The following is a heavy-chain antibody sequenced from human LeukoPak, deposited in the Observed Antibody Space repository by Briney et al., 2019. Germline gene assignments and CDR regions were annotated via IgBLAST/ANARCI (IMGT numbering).Heavy chain of an antibody. J-gene: IGHJ4*02. V-gene: IGHV4-4*07. CDR3: AREGLRNVHNPLGY. Sequence: SETLSLTCTVSGGSISSYYWSWIRQPAGKGLEWIGRIYTSGSTNYNPSLKSRVTISVDKSKNQFSLKLSSVTAADTAVYYCAREGLRNVHNPLGYWGQGTLVTVPS. CDR2: IYTSGST. D-gene: IGHD5-24*01. CDR1: GGSISSYY.